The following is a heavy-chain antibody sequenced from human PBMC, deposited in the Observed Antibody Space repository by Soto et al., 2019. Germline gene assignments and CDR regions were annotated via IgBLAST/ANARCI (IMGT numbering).Heavy chain of an antibody. CDR2: IAGSTFTT. Sequence: EVQLLESGGGLVQPGGSLRLSCTASGFPFSSSAMNWVRQAPGKGLEWVSGIAGSTFTTYYADSVQGRFTISRDNSRNTLCLELSSLRADDTVVYYCARPDVRYIDCLLRLDYWGQGALVTVSS. D-gene: IGHD3-9*01. J-gene: IGHJ4*02. CDR1: GFPFSSSA. V-gene: IGHV3-23*01. CDR3: ARPDVRYIDCLLRLDY.